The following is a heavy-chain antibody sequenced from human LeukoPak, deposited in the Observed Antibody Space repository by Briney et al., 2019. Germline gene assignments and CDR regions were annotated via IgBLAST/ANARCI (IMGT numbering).Heavy chain of an antibody. V-gene: IGHV3-30*18. J-gene: IGHJ3*02. D-gene: IGHD6-19*01. CDR2: IAYDGSNE. Sequence: GGSLRLSCAASGFTFSNYGMHWVRQAPGKGLEWVAVIAYDGSNEYYAEFVKGRFTISRDNSKNTLYLQMYSLRAEDTAVYFCAKDQGIAVAGTDDAFDIWGQGTRVAVSS. CDR3: AKDQGIAVAGTDDAFDI. CDR1: GFTFSNYG.